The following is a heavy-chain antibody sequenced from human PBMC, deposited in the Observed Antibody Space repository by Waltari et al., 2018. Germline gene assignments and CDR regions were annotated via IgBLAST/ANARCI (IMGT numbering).Heavy chain of an antibody. CDR2: IYTSGST. Sequence: QVQLQESGPGLVKPSQTLSLTCTVSGGSISSGSYYWSWIRQPAGKGLEWIGYIYTSGSTNYNPSLKSRVTISVDTSKNQFSLKLSSVTAADTAVYYCARRGWSGYYHHWGQGTLVTVSS. V-gene: IGHV4-61*09. D-gene: IGHD3-3*01. CDR1: GGSISSGSYY. CDR3: ARRGWSGYYHH. J-gene: IGHJ5*02.